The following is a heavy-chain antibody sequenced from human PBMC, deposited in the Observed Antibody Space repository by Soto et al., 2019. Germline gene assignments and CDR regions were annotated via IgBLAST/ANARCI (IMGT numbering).Heavy chain of an antibody. D-gene: IGHD3-3*01. J-gene: IGHJ6*03. CDR3: ARGALGPDYYYYMDV. V-gene: IGHV3-7*01. Sequence: PGGSLRLCCAASGFTCSSYWMSCVRQAPGKGLEWVANIKQDGSEKYYVDSVKGRFTISRDNAKNSLYLQMNSLRAEDTAVYYCARGALGPDYYYYMDVWGKGTTVTVSS. CDR2: IKQDGSEK. CDR1: GFTCSSYW.